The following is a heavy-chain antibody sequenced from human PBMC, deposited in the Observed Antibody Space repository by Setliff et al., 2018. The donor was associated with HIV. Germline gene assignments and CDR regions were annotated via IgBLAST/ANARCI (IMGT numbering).Heavy chain of an antibody. D-gene: IGHD6-13*01. CDR3: ARVLKGYSSSYEAFDI. J-gene: IGHJ3*02. V-gene: IGHV1-8*01. Sequence: ASVKVSCKASGYDFKIYDINWVRQVAGQGLEWMGWINPGTGNTGYPQNFSGRVTMTRNTSINTVYMELSSLRSEDTAMYYCARVLKGYSSSYEAFDIWGQGTKVTVSS. CDR1: GYDFKIYD. CDR2: INPGTGNT.